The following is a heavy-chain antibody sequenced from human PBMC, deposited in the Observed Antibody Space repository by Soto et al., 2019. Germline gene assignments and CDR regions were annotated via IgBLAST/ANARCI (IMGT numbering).Heavy chain of an antibody. J-gene: IGHJ6*03. CDR3: ARMRRSGYYRDYNYTGV. Sequence: SETLSLTCTVSGGSISSGGYYWSWIRQHPGKGLEWIGYIYYSGSTYYNPSLKSRVTISVDTSKNQFSLKLSSVTAADTAVYYCARMRRSGYYRDYNYTGVWGKGTTGTGS. V-gene: IGHV4-31*03. CDR1: GGSISSGGYY. D-gene: IGHD3-3*01. CDR2: IYYSGST.